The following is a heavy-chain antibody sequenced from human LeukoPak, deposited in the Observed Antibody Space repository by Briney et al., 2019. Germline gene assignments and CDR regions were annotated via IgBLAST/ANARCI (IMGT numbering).Heavy chain of an antibody. CDR2: ISASGGST. Sequence: PGGSLRLSCAASGFTFSSSAMSWVRQVPGKGLEWVSGISASGGSTYYADSVRGRFTISRDNSKNALSLQLNSLRPEDTALYYCAKHFCTGLDCSLFDSWGQGTLVTVSS. J-gene: IGHJ4*02. CDR3: AKHFCTGLDCSLFDS. CDR1: GFTFSSSA. V-gene: IGHV3-23*01. D-gene: IGHD3/OR15-3a*01.